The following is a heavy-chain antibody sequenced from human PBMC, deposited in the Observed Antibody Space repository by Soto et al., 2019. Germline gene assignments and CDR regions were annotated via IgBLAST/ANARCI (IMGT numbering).Heavy chain of an antibody. CDR3: ARMITGTTALPDY. D-gene: IGHD1-7*01. CDR2: IYYSGST. V-gene: IGHV4-30-4*01. CDR1: GYSISSGDYY. Sequence: TLSVTCTVSGYSISSGDYYWSWIRQPPWKGLEWIGYIYYSGSTYYNPSLKSRVTISVDTSKNQFSLKLSSVTAADTAVYYCARMITGTTALPDYWAQGTLVTVPQ. J-gene: IGHJ4*02.